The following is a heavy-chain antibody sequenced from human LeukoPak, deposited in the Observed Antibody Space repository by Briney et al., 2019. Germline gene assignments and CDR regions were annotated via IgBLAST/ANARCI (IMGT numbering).Heavy chain of an antibody. CDR3: AKVNKGGYDSFDY. J-gene: IGHJ4*02. V-gene: IGHV3-30*02. CDR1: GFTFSNYG. Sequence: GGTLRLSCAASGFTFSNYGMSWVRQAPGKGLEWVAFIRYDGSNKYYADSVKGRFTISRDNSKNTLYLQMNSLRPEDTAVYYCAKVNKGGYDSFDYWGQGTLVTVSS. CDR2: IRYDGSNK. D-gene: IGHD5-12*01.